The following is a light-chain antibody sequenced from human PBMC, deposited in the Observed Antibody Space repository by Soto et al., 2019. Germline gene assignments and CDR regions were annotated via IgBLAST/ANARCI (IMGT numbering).Light chain of an antibody. Sequence: EIVLTQSPGTLSLSAGDGVSLSCRASQTVPNNYLAWYQQKPDQAPRLLIFGASNRATGIPDRLGGSGSGTDFTLSISRLEPEDFAVYYCQQYGASPLTVGGGARLEVK. CDR3: QQYGASPLT. J-gene: IGKJ4*01. V-gene: IGKV3-20*01. CDR2: GAS. CDR1: QTVPNNY.